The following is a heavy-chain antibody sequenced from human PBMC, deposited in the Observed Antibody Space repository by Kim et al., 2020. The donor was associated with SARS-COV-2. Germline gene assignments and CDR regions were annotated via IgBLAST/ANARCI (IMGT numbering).Heavy chain of an antibody. J-gene: IGHJ4*02. CDR3: ARDRGGGSYTFDY. Sequence: YAQKFQARVPMTPATSTSTVYMELGSLRSDDTAVYYCARDRGGGSYTFDYWGQGTLVTVSS. D-gene: IGHD3-10*01. V-gene: IGHV1-46*01.